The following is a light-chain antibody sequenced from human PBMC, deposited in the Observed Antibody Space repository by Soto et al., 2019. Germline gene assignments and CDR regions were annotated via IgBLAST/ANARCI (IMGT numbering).Light chain of an antibody. CDR3: MQGLQTRT. CDR2: LGS. V-gene: IGKV2-28*01. CDR1: QSPLHSNGYNY. J-gene: IGKJ1*01. Sequence: DVVMTQSPLSLPVTPGEPASISCRSSQSPLHSNGYNYLDWYVQKPGQSPQLLIYLGSHRASGVPDRFSGSASGTDFTLKISRVEAEDVGVYYCMQGLQTRTFGQGTKVDI.